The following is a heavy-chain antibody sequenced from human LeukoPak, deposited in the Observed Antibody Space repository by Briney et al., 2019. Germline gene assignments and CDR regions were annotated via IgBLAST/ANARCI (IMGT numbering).Heavy chain of an antibody. Sequence: PGGSLRLSCAASGFTFSSYGMHWVRQAPGKGLDWVAHISYDGSNKYYADSVKGRFTISRDNSKNTLYLEMNSLRAEDTAMYYCARGVTTGYLPYWGQGTLVTVSS. CDR1: GFTFSSYG. V-gene: IGHV3-30*19. D-gene: IGHD3-9*01. CDR3: ARGVTTGYLPY. CDR2: ISYDGSNK. J-gene: IGHJ1*01.